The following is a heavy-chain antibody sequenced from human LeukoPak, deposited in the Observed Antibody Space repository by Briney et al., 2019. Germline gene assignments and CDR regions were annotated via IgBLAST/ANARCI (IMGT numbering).Heavy chain of an antibody. J-gene: IGHJ6*03. D-gene: IGHD3-22*01. CDR1: GFTFSSYW. CDR2: INSDGSST. Sequence: PGGSLRLSCAASGFTFSSYWMHWVRQAPGKGLVWVSRINSDGSSTSYADSVKGRFPISRDNAKNTLYLQMNSLRAEDTAVYYCARAFYYYDSSGYPGGYYMDVWGKGTTVTVSS. V-gene: IGHV3-74*01. CDR3: ARAFYYYDSSGYPGGYYMDV.